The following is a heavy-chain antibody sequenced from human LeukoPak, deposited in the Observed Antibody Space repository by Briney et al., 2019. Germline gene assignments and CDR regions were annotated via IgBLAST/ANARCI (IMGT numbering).Heavy chain of an antibody. J-gene: IGHJ4*02. CDR2: IYPGDSDT. CDR1: GYSFTSHW. CDR3: ARRSGSYYDSSGYYAY. Sequence: GESLKISCKGSGYSFTSHWIGWVRQTPGKGLEWMGIIYPGDSDTRYSPSFQGQVTISADKSISTAYLQWSSMKAWDAAMYYCARRSGSYYDSSGYYAYWGQGTLVTVSS. D-gene: IGHD3-22*01. V-gene: IGHV5-51*01.